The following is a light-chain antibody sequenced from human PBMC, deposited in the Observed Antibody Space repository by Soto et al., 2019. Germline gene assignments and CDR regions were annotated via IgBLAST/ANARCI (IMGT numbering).Light chain of an antibody. CDR1: QSVSSTH. J-gene: IGKJ4*01. V-gene: IGKV3-20*01. CDR2: GTS. CDR3: QLYGSSPTASLT. Sequence: EIVLTQSPGTLSLSPGERATLSCRASQSVSSTHLAWYQQKPGQAPRLLIFGTSSRAIGIPDRFSGSGSGTDFTLTISRLEPEDFAVYYCQLYGSSPTASLTFGGGTKV.